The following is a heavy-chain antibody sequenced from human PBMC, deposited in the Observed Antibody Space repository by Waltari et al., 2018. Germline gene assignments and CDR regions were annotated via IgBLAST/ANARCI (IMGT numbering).Heavy chain of an antibody. CDR2: IYHSGST. V-gene: IGHV4-38-2*01. Sequence: QVQLQESGPGLVKPSETLSLTCAVSGYSISSGYYWGWIRQPPGKGLEWIGSIYHSGSTYDNPSLKSRVTISVDTSKNQFSLKLSSVTAADTAVYYWARHGSSSSWFDPWGQGTLVTVSS. CDR3: ARHGSSSSWFDP. CDR1: GYSISSGYY. D-gene: IGHD6-13*01. J-gene: IGHJ5*02.